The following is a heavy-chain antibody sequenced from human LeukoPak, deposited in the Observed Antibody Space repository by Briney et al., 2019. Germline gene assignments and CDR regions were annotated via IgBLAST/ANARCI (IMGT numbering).Heavy chain of an antibody. CDR1: GFTFSSYS. CDR3: ARGYSSSWYNWLDP. J-gene: IGHJ5*02. D-gene: IGHD6-13*01. CDR2: ISSSSSTI. Sequence: GGSLRLSCAASGFTFSSYSMNWVRQAPGKGLEWVSYISSSSSTIYYADSVKGRFTISRDNAENTLYLQMNSLRAEDAAVYYCARGYSSSWYNWLDPWGQGTLVTVSS. V-gene: IGHV3-48*04.